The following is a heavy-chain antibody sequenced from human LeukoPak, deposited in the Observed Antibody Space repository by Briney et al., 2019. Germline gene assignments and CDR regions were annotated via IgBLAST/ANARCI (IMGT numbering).Heavy chain of an antibody. J-gene: IGHJ4*02. CDR3: ARDLGSGSYWGV. D-gene: IGHD3-10*01. Sequence: GGSLRLSCAASGFTFSSYAMHWVRQAPGKGLEYVSAISSNGGSTYYANSVKGRFTISRDNSKNTLYLQMGSLRAEDMAVYYCARDLGSGSYWGVWGQGTLVTVSS. CDR2: ISSNGGST. V-gene: IGHV3-64*01. CDR1: GFTFSSYA.